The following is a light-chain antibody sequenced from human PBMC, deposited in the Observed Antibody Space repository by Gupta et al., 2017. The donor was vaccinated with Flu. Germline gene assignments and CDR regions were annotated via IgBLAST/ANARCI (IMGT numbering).Light chain of an antibody. CDR3: AAWDDSLSGFYV. Sequence: VIISGSGSSSNIGSNYVYWYQQLPGTAPKLLIYRNNQRPSGVPDRFSGSKSGTSASLAISGLRSEDEADYYCAAWDDSLSGFYVFGTGTKVTVL. CDR2: RNN. CDR1: SSNIGSNY. J-gene: IGLJ1*01. V-gene: IGLV1-47*01.